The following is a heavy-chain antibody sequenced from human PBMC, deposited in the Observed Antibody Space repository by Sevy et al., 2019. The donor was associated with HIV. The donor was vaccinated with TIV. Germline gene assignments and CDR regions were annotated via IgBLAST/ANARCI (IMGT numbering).Heavy chain of an antibody. CDR1: GVTFRNYG. Sequence: ERSLRLSCVASGVTFRNYGLHWVRQAPGKGLQSVALIWYDRSKKYDVDSVKGRFTSSRDNSKDTLYLQMNSLRAEDTAEYLCARVGYRSSTSCYDPYAMDVWGQGTTVSVSS. J-gene: IGHJ6*02. D-gene: IGHD2-2*01. V-gene: IGHV3-33*01. CDR3: ARVGYRSSTSCYDPYAMDV. CDR2: IWYDRSKK.